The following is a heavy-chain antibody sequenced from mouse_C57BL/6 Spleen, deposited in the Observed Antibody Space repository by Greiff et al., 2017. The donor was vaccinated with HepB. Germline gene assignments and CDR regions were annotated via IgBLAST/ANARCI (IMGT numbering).Heavy chain of an antibody. CDR3: STGSFAD. V-gene: IGHV14-4*01. Sequence: VQLKQSGAELVRPGASVKLSCTASGFNIKDDYMHWVKQRPEQGLEWIGWIDPENGDTEYASKFQGKATITADTSSNTAYLQLSSLTSEDTAVYYCSTGSFADWGQGTLVTVSA. CDR2: IDPENGDT. J-gene: IGHJ3*01. CDR1: GFNIKDDY.